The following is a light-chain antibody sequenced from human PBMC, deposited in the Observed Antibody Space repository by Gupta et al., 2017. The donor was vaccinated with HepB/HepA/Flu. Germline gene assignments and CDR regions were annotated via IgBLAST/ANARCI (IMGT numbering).Light chain of an antibody. J-gene: IGLJ2*01. V-gene: IGLV3-1*01. CDR3: QAWDSTTVI. Sequence: YALTQPPSVSVSPGQTASIPCSGSKLGNNYVCWYQQKPGQSPVLVIFEDNKRPSGIPERFSGSNSRNTATLTISGTQTIDEADYYCQAWDSTTVIFGGGTRLSVL. CDR1: KLGNNY. CDR2: EDN.